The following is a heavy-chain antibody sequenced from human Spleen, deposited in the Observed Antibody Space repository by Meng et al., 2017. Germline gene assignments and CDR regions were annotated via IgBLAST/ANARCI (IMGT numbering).Heavy chain of an antibody. CDR2: IYSGGNT. V-gene: IGHV3-66*02. J-gene: IGHJ6*02. CDR3: ARGGLWFGALGV. D-gene: IGHD3-10*01. CDR1: GFTVSHNY. Sequence: GESLKISCAASGFTVSHNYMSWVRQAPGKGLEWVSVIYSGGNTYYADSVKGRFTISRDNSKNTVFLQINSLRAEDTAVYYCARGGLWFGALGVWGQGTTVTVSS.